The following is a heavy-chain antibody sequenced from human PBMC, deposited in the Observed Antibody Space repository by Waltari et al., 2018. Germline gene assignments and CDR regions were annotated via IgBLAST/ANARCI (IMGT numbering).Heavy chain of an antibody. CDR3: TTYKPYSSN. CDR1: GFTFSYAW. D-gene: IGHD6-13*01. J-gene: IGHJ4*02. CDR2: IKPKTDGGTT. Sequence: EVQLVEFGGGLVKPGGSLRLSCAASGFTFSYAWMSWVRQAPGKGLEGVGRIKPKTDGGTTDYAAPVKGRFTISRDDSKNTLYLQMNSLKTEDTALYYCTTYKPYSSNWGQGTLVTVSS. V-gene: IGHV3-15*01.